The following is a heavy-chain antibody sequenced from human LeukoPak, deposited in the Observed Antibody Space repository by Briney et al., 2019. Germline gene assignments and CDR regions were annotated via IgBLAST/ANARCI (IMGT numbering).Heavy chain of an antibody. CDR2: INHKSGGT. V-gene: IGHV1-2*02. CDR1: GYIFTGYY. Sequence: ASVKVSCKASGYIFTGYYMHWVRQAPGQGLEWMGWINHKSGGTNSAQKFQCRVTITRDKSISTAYMALSRLRSDDTAVYYCARLIAVAGIWLFDPWGQGTLVTVSS. D-gene: IGHD6-19*01. J-gene: IGHJ5*02. CDR3: ARLIAVAGIWLFDP.